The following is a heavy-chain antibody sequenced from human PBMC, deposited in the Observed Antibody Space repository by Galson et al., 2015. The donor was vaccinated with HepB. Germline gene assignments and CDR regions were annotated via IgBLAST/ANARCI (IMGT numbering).Heavy chain of an antibody. J-gene: IGHJ5*02. CDR2: ISYDGSNK. CDR1: GFTFSSYA. D-gene: IGHD3-10*01. Sequence: SLRLSCAASGFTFSSYAMHWVRQAPGKGLEWVAVISYDGSNKYYADSVKGRFTISRDNSKNTLYLQMNSLRAEDTAVYYCARATYYYGSGANWFDPWGQGTLVTVSS. V-gene: IGHV3-30-3*01. CDR3: ARATYYYGSGANWFDP.